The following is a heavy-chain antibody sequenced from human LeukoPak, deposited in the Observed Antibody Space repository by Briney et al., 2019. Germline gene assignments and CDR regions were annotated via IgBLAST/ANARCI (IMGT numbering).Heavy chain of an antibody. D-gene: IGHD2-21*01. CDR3: ARDHTSTERYCAGDCYSVGFDY. CDR1: GFTFSSYS. J-gene: IGHJ4*02. V-gene: IGHV3-48*01. Sequence: PGGSLRLSCAASGFTFSSYSMNWVRQGPGKGLEWVSYISSSSSTIYYADSVKGRFTISRDNAKNSLYLQMNSLRAEDTAVYYCARDHTSTERYCAGDCYSVGFDYWGQGTLVTVSS. CDR2: ISSSSSTI.